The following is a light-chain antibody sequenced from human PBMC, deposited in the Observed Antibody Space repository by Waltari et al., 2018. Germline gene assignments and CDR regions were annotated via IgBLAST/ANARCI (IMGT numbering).Light chain of an antibody. CDR2: QVS. CDR3: CSSSYTTTFTWV. J-gene: IGLJ3*02. CDR1: SSDIGGYNS. V-gene: IGLV2-14*01. Sequence: QSALTQPASVSGSLGQSITISCSGTSSDIGGYNSVSWYQQHPGRAPQLMIYQVSGRPSGVSNRFSGSKSGNTASRTISRLQAEDEATYYCCSSSYTTTFTWVFGGGTALTVL.